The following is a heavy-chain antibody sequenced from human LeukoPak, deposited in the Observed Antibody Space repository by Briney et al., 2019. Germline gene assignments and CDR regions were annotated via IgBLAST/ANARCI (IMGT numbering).Heavy chain of an antibody. J-gene: IGHJ4*02. V-gene: IGHV3-23*01. Sequence: PGGSLRLSCAASGFTLTSYTMGWVRQAPGKGLEWVSSISASGNFTNYADSVKGRFTTSRDTSKNTLFLQMSSLSAEDTAVYYCARKFYYGSGNYYSLFDKWGQGTLVTVSS. CDR1: GFTLTSYT. CDR3: ARKFYYGSGNYYSLFDK. D-gene: IGHD3-10*01. CDR2: ISASGNFT.